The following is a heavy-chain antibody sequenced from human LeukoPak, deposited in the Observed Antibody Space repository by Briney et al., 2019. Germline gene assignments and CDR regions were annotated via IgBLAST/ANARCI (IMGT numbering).Heavy chain of an antibody. CDR3: ARRGSWYYFDY. J-gene: IGHJ4*02. CDR2: MNPNSGNT. Sequence: VASVKVSCKASGYTFTGYYMHWVRQATGQGLEWMGWMNPNSGNTGYAQKFQGRVTMTRNTSISTAYMELSSLRSEDTAVYYCARRGSWYYFDYWGQGTLVTVSS. CDR1: GYTFTGYY. D-gene: IGHD6-13*01. V-gene: IGHV1-8*02.